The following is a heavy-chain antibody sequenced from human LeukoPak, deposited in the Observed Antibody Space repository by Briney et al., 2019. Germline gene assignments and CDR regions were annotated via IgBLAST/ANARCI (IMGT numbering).Heavy chain of an antibody. V-gene: IGHV1-18*04. Sequence: ASVKVSCKASGYTFTGYYMHWVRQAPGQGLEWMGWISAYNGNTNYAQKLQGRVTMTTDTSTSTAYMELRSLRSDDTAVYYCARGGGTHYYYYYMDVWGKGTTVTVSS. CDR2: ISAYNGNT. D-gene: IGHD5-12*01. CDR3: ARGGGTHYYYYYMDV. CDR1: GYTFTGYY. J-gene: IGHJ6*03.